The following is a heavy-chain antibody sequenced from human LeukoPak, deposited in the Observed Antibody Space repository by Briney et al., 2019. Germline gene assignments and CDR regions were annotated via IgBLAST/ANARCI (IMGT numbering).Heavy chain of an antibody. D-gene: IGHD6-13*01. V-gene: IGHV4-59*01. CDR1: GGSISSYY. J-gene: IGHJ6*02. CDR2: IYYSGST. CDR3: ARAVIAAAGTVYYYYGMDV. Sequence: SETLSLTCTVSGGSISSYYWSWIRQPPGKGLEWIGYIYYSGSTNYNPTLKSRVTISVDTSKNQFSLKLSSVTAADTAVYYCARAVIAAAGTVYYYYGMDVWGQGTTVTVSS.